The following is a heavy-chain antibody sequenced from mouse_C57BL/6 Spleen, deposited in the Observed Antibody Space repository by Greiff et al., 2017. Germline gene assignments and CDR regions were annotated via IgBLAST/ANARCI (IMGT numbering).Heavy chain of an antibody. CDR1: GYTFTSYW. J-gene: IGHJ2*01. D-gene: IGHD1-1*01. CDR2: IYPSDSET. Sequence: VQLQQPGAELVRPGSSVKLSCKASGYTFTSYWMDWVKQRPGQGLEWIGNIYPSDSETHYNQKFKDKATLTVDKSSSTAYMQLSSLTSEDSAVYYCARRDYGSPDYWGQGTTLTVSS. CDR3: ARRDYGSPDY. V-gene: IGHV1-61*01.